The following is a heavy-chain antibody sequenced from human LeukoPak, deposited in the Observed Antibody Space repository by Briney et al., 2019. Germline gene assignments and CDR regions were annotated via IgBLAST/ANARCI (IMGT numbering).Heavy chain of an antibody. J-gene: IGHJ3*02. CDR2: IYPGDSDT. Sequence: GESLKISCKCSGYSFTSYWIGWVRQMPGKGLEWMGIIYPGDSDTRYSPSFQGQVHISVDKSISTAYLQWSSLKASDTAMYYCATDYYDSSGSQNGAFDIWGQGTMVTVSS. D-gene: IGHD3-22*01. V-gene: IGHV5-51*01. CDR3: ATDYYDSSGSQNGAFDI. CDR1: GYSFTSYW.